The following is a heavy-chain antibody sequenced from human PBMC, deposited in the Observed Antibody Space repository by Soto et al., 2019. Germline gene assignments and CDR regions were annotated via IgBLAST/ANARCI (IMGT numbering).Heavy chain of an antibody. J-gene: IGHJ2*01. Sequence: QVQLVESGGGVVQPGRSLRLSCAASGFTFSSYGMHWVRQAPGKGLEWVAVISYDGSNKYYADSVKGRFTISRDNSKNTLYLQMNSLRAEDTAVYYCAKDRGGYYYDSSGYPSYFDLWGRGTLVTVSS. CDR2: ISYDGSNK. CDR1: GFTFSSYG. CDR3: AKDRGGYYYDSSGYPSYFDL. V-gene: IGHV3-30*18. D-gene: IGHD3-22*01.